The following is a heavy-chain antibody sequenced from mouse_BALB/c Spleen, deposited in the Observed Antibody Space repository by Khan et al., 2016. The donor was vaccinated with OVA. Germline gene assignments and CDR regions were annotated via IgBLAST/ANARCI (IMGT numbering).Heavy chain of an antibody. CDR1: GYTFSNYW. J-gene: IGHJ2*01. CDR3: ARDRIDY. CDR2: INPRSGYT. Sequence: VKLQESGAELAKPGASVKMSCKASGYTFSNYWIHWVKQRPGQGLEWIGYINPRSGYTYYNQTFNDKATLTTDKSSSTAYMQRSSLTAEDSAVYYCARDRIDYWGQGTTLTVSS. V-gene: IGHV1-7*01.